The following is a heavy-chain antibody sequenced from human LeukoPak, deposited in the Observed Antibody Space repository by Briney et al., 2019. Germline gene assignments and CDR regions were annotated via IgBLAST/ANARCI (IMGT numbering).Heavy chain of an antibody. CDR3: ARDQIAAAGAFDY. Sequence: PSETLSLTCTVSGGSISSSSYYWGWIRQPPGKGLEWIGSIYYSGSTYYNPSLKSRVTISVDTSKNQFSLKLSSVTAADTAVYYCARDQIAAAGAFDYWGQGTLVTVSS. J-gene: IGHJ4*02. V-gene: IGHV4-39*07. CDR1: GGSISSSSYY. CDR2: IYYSGST. D-gene: IGHD6-13*01.